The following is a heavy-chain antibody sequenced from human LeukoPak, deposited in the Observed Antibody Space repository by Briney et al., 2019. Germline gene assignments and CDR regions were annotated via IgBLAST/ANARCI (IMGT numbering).Heavy chain of an antibody. Sequence: GGSLRLSCAGSGCTFSSYAMSWVRQAPGKELEWVSAISGSGGSTYYADSVKGRFTISRDNSKNTLYLQMNSLRAEDTAVYYCAKDSGNFAPFDHWGQGSLVTVSS. CDR1: GCTFSSYA. D-gene: IGHD3-3*02. J-gene: IGHJ4*02. CDR2: ISGSGGST. CDR3: AKDSGNFAPFDH. V-gene: IGHV3-23*01.